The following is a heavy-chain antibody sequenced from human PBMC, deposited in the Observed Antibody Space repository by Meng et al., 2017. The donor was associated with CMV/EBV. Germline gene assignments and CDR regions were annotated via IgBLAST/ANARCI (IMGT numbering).Heavy chain of an antibody. CDR1: GGSISSGDYY. V-gene: IGHV4-30-4*08. D-gene: IGHD1-14*01. J-gene: IGHJ4*02. CDR2: IYYSGST. Sequence: QGQLQESGQGLLKPSQTLSLTCTVSGGSISSGDYYWSWIRQPPGKGLEWIGYIYYSGSTYYNPSLKSRVTISVDTSKNQFSLKLSSVTAADTAVYYCARVMGPNRTPYYFDYWGQGTLVTVSS. CDR3: ARVMGPNRTPYYFDY.